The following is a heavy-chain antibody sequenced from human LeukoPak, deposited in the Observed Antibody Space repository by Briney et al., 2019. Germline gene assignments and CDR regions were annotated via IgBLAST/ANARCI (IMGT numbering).Heavy chain of an antibody. CDR3: ARDEGTSYLSSFDY. Sequence: GRSLRLSCAASGFTFSSYVMHWVRQAPGKGLEWMAIISYDGSNEYYADSVKGRFTISRDNSKNTLYLQMNSLRAADTAVYYCARDEGTSYLSSFDYWGQGTLVTVSS. CDR1: GFTFSSYV. CDR2: ISYDGSNE. D-gene: IGHD6-6*01. J-gene: IGHJ4*02. V-gene: IGHV3-30*04.